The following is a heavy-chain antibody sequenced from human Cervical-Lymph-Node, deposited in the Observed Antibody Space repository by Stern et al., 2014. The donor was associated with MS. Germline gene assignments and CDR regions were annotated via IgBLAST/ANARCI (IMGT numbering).Heavy chain of an antibody. D-gene: IGHD4-17*01. V-gene: IGHV3-23*04. Sequence: EMQLVESGGGLEQPGGSLRLSCAASGFTFSDYAMNWVRQAPGKGLQWVSTISGGGRRTYSADSVKGRFTISRDNSKNTLYLQMISLRAEDTAVYYCAKEESDYTSPYYFDTWGQGTLVTVSS. CDR1: GFTFSDYA. J-gene: IGHJ4*02. CDR3: AKEESDYTSPYYFDT. CDR2: ISGGGRRT.